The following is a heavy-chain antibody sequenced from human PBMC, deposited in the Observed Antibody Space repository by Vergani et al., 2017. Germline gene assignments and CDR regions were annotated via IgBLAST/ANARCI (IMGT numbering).Heavy chain of an antibody. Sequence: QVQLQESGPGLVKPSETLSLTCTVSGGSISSYYWSWIRQPAGKGLEWIGRIYTSGSTNYNTSLKSRVTMSVDTSKNQFSLKLSSVTAADTAVYYCARSPHGVTTPDYYYYYGMDVWGQGTTVTVSS. CDR2: IYTSGST. J-gene: IGHJ6*02. D-gene: IGHD4-11*01. CDR3: ARSPHGVTTPDYYYYYGMDV. V-gene: IGHV4-4*07. CDR1: GGSISSYY.